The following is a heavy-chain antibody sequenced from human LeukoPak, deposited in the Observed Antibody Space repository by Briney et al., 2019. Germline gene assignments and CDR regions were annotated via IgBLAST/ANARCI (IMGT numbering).Heavy chain of an antibody. V-gene: IGHV1-24*01. J-gene: IGHJ4*02. CDR1: GYTLTELS. CDR3: ATDLTRLRFAPGFGY. D-gene: IGHD5-12*01. CDR2: FDPEDGET. Sequence: GASVKVSCKVSGYTLTELSMHWVRQAPGKGLEWMGGFDPEDGETIYAQKFQGRVTMTEDTSTDTAYMELSSLRSEDTAVYYCATDLTRLRFAPGFGYWGQGTLVTVSS.